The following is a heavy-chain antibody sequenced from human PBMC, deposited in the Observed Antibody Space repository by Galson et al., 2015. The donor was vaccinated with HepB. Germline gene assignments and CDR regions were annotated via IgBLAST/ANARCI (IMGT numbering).Heavy chain of an antibody. J-gene: IGHJ5*02. V-gene: IGHV4-61*02. Sequence: TLSLTCTVSGGSISSGSYYWSWIRQPAGKGLEWIGRIYTSGSTNYNPSLKSRVTISVDTSKNQFSLKLSSVTAADTAVYYCARDNVDIVGAGMADPWGQGTLVTVSS. CDR1: GGSISSGSYY. D-gene: IGHD1-26*01. CDR2: IYTSGST. CDR3: ARDNVDIVGAGMADP.